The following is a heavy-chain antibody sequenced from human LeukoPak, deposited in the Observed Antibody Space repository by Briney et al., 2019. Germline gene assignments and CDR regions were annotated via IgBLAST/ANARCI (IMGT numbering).Heavy chain of an antibody. Sequence: SETLSLTCTVSGGSISSYYWSWIRQPPGKGLEWIGYIYYSGSTNYNPSLKSRVTISVDTSKNQFSLKLSSVTAADTAVYYCAREGVTIFGVVYYMDVWGKGTTVTVSS. D-gene: IGHD3-3*01. V-gene: IGHV4-59*12. CDR2: IYYSGST. CDR3: AREGVTIFGVVYYMDV. J-gene: IGHJ6*03. CDR1: GGSISSYY.